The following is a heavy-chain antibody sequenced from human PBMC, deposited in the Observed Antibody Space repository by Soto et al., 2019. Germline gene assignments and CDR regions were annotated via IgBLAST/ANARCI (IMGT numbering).Heavy chain of an antibody. D-gene: IGHD3-10*01. Sequence: QVQLVQSGAEVKEPGDSVRVSCEASGYTFTAYYIHWVRQAPGQGLEWMGWINPKFGDTTYAQDFQGRVSMTRDMSISTVYMELSRLTSDYTAIYYCARNMVYYYGPGSGNGHGFWGQGTTVTVFS. CDR3: ARNMVYYYGPGSGNGHGF. CDR1: GYTFTAYY. CDR2: INPKFGDT. J-gene: IGHJ6*02. V-gene: IGHV1-2*02.